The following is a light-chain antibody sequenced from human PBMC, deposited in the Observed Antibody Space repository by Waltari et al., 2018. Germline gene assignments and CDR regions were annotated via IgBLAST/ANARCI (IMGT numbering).Light chain of an antibody. J-gene: IGKJ4*01. CDR2: DSS. CDR3: QQRYKWPLT. CDR1: QSVSTY. Sequence: EIVLTQSPATLSLSPGERATLSCRPSQSVSTYLAWYQQRPGQPPRLLIYDSSSRATGIPARFSGSGSETDFTLTISSLEPEDFAVYYCQQRYKWPLTFGGGSKVEI. V-gene: IGKV3-11*01.